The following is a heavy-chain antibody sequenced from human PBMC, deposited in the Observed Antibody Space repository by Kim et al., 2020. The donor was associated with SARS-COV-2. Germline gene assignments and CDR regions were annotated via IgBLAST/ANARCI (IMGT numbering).Heavy chain of an antibody. CDR3: AKVTQGYCSSTSCYGGVDV. V-gene: IGHV3-23*01. J-gene: IGHJ6*02. D-gene: IGHD2-2*01. Sequence: GRFTISRDNSKNTLYLKMNSLRAEDTAVYYCAKVTQGYCSSTSCYGGVDVWGQGTTVTVSS.